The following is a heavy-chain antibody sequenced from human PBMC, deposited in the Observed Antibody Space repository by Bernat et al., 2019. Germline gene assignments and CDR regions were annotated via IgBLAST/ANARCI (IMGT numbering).Heavy chain of an antibody. CDR1: GFTFSSYG. Sequence: QVQLVESGGGVVQPGRSLRLSCAASGFTFSSYGMHWVRQAPGKGLEWVAVIWYDGSNKYYADSVKGRFTISRDNSKNTLYLQMNSLRAEDTAVYYCAREGPKMTTHYYYGMDVWGQGTTVTVSS. D-gene: IGHD4-11*01. V-gene: IGHV3-33*01. CDR2: IWYDGSNK. J-gene: IGHJ6*02. CDR3: AREGPKMTTHYYYGMDV.